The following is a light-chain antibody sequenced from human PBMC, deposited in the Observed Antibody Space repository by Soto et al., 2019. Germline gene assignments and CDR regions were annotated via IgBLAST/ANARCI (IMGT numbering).Light chain of an antibody. CDR3: GTWDSSLSAGRV. J-gene: IGLJ2*01. CDR2: DNN. Sequence: QSALTQPPSVSAAPGPKVTISCSGSSSNIGNNYVSWYQQLPGTAPKLLIYDNNKRPSGIPDRFSGSKSGTSATLGITGLQTGDEADYYCGTWDSSLSAGRVFGGGTKVTVL. V-gene: IGLV1-51*01. CDR1: SSNIGNNY.